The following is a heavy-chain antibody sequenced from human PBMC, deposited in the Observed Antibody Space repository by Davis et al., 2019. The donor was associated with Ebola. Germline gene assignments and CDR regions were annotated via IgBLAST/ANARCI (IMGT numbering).Heavy chain of an antibody. CDR3: ASGPEGATDDAFDI. CDR2: ISSSSSYT. D-gene: IGHD1-26*01. J-gene: IGHJ3*02. V-gene: IGHV3-11*06. CDR1: GFTFSDYY. Sequence: PGGSLRLSCAASGFTFSDYYMSWIRQAPGKGLEWVSYISSSSSYTNYADSVKGRFTISRDNAKNSLYLQMNSLRAEDTAVYYCASGPEGATDDAFDIWGQGTMVTVSS.